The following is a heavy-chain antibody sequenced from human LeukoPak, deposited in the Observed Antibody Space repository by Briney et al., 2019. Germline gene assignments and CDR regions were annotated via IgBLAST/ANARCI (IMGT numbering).Heavy chain of an antibody. CDR2: ISWDSSIV. CDR3: ARTRVISWFDY. Sequence: GGSPRLSCVGSGFNFEDYAMHWVRQVPGKGLERVSGISWDSSIVTYADSVKGRFTISRDNAKNSLYLQMNSLRAEDTAVYYCARTRVISWFDYWGQGTLVTVSS. V-gene: IGHV3-9*01. CDR1: GFNFEDYA. J-gene: IGHJ4*02. D-gene: IGHD6-6*01.